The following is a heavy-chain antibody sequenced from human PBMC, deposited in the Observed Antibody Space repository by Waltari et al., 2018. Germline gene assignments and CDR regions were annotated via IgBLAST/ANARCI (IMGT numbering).Heavy chain of an antibody. CDR3: ARESRFGELSH. CDR2: IYSGGST. J-gene: IGHJ4*02. CDR1: GFTFSSYA. V-gene: IGHV3-23*03. Sequence: EVQLLESGGGLVQPGGSLRLSCAASGFTFSSYAMSWVRQAPGKGLEWVSVIYSGGSTYYADSVKGRFTISRDNAKNSLYLQMNSLRAEDTAVYYCARESRFGELSHWGQGTLVTVSS. D-gene: IGHD3-10*01.